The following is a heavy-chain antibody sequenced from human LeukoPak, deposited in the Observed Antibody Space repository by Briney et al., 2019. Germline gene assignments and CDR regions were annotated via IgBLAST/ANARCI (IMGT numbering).Heavy chain of an antibody. CDR3: AKAGDCTNGVCYTTYYYMDV. D-gene: IGHD2-8*01. CDR2: ISWDGGST. CDR1: GFTFDDYA. Sequence: GGSLRLSCAASGFTFDDYAMHWVRQAPGKGLEWVSPISWDGGSTYYADSVKGRFTISRDNSKNSLYLQMNSLRAEDTALYYCAKAGDCTNGVCYTTYYYMDVWGKGTTVTVSS. J-gene: IGHJ6*03. V-gene: IGHV3-43D*04.